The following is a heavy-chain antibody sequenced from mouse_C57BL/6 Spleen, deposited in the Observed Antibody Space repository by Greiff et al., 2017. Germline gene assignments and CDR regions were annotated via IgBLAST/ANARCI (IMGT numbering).Heavy chain of an antibody. V-gene: IGHV1-55*01. Sequence: QVQLQQPGAELVKPGASVKMSCKASGYTFTSYWITWVKQRPGQGLEWIGDIYPGSGSTNYNEKFKSKATLTVDTSSSTAYMQLSSLTSADSAVDYCARTLTPGAWFADWGQGTLVTVAA. CDR2: IYPGSGST. D-gene: IGHD2-13*01. J-gene: IGHJ3*01. CDR1: GYTFTSYW. CDR3: ARTLTPGAWFAD.